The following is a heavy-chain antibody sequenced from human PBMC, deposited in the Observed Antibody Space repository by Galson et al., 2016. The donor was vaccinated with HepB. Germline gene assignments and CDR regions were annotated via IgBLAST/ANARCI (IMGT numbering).Heavy chain of an antibody. CDR3: AVSTKIVVAY. V-gene: IGHV4-39*01. D-gene: IGHD2-15*01. J-gene: IGHJ4*02. Sequence: SETLSLTCTVSGGSISSSSFYWGWVRQAPGKGLEWIGNIYYSGSTDYNPSLKSRVTISVDTSKNQFSLKLRSVTAADTAVYYCAVSTKIVVAYWGQGTRVTVSS. CDR2: IYYSGST. CDR1: GGSISSSSFY.